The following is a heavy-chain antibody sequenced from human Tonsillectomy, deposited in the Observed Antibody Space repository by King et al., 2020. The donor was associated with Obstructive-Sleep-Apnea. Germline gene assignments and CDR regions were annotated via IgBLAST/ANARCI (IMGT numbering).Heavy chain of an antibody. V-gene: IGHV1-8*01. CDR3: ARIPHSSGYYFDY. CDR1: GYTFTSYD. D-gene: IGHD6-19*01. CDR2: MNPNSGNT. Sequence: QLVQSGAEVKKPGASVKVSCKASGYTFTSYDINWVRQATGQGLEWMGWMNPNSGNTGYAQKFQGRVTMTRNTSISTAYMELSSLRSEETAGYYCARIPHSSGYYFDYWGQGTLVTVSS. J-gene: IGHJ4*02.